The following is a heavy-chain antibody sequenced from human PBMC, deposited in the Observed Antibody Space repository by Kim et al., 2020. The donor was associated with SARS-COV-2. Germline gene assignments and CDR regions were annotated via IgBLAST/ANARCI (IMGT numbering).Heavy chain of an antibody. V-gene: IGHV3-21*01. J-gene: IGHJ5*02. CDR3: ARSKLAGGWFDP. CDR2: ISSSSSYI. Sequence: GGSLRLSCAASGFTFSSYSMNWVRQAPGKGLEWVSSISSSSSYIYYADSVKGRFTISRDNAKNSLYLQMNSLRAEDTAVYYCARSKLAGGWFDPWGQGTLVTVSS. D-gene: IGHD6-19*01. CDR1: GFTFSSYS.